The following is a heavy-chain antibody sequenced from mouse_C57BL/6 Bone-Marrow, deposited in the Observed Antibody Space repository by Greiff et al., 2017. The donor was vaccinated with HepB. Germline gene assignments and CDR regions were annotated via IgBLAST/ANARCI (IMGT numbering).Heavy chain of an antibody. CDR3: ARKPVYYYGSRYWYFDV. D-gene: IGHD1-1*01. CDR2: SSSGSSTI. Sequence: EVKVVESGGGLVKPGGSLKLSCAASGFTFSDYGMHWVRQAPEKGLEWVAYSSSGSSTIYYADTVKGRFTISRDNAKKTLFLQMTSLRSEDTAMYYCARKPVYYYGSRYWYFDVWGTGTTVTVSS. J-gene: IGHJ1*03. CDR1: GFTFSDYG. V-gene: IGHV5-17*01.